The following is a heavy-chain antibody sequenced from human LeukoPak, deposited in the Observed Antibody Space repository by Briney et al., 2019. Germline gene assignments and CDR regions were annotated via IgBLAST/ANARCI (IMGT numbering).Heavy chain of an antibody. Sequence: GGALRLSCAASLFTFPSAWVNGVRQAPGKGGAGVGHIKIKGNGGTIDYAAPVKGKFTISGRDSKNTVDLQMNSLEIEDTAVYWTTHPGTGVRGYWGQGTLVTVSS. J-gene: IGHJ4*02. CDR3: TTHPGTGVRGY. V-gene: IGHV3-15*01. CDR2: IKIKGNGGTI. D-gene: IGHD3-10*01. CDR1: LFTFPSAW.